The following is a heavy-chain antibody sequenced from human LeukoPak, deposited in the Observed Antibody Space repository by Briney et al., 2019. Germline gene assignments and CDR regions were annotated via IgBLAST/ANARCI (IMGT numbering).Heavy chain of an antibody. V-gene: IGHV1-69*13. D-gene: IGHD2-21*02. CDR1: GGTFSSYA. CDR2: NIPIFGTA. J-gene: IGHJ5*02. CDR3: ARGDGGDCYNGNSFCNWFDP. Sequence: SVKVSCKASGGTFSSYAISWVRQAPGQGLEWMGGNIPIFGTANYAQKFQGRVTITADESTSTAYMELSSLRSEDTAVYYCARGDGGDCYNGNSFCNWFDPWGQGTLVTVSS.